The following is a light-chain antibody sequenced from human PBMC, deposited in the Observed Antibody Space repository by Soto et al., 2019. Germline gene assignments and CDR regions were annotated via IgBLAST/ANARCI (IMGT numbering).Light chain of an antibody. CDR2: AAS. CDR3: QQSYSNLEDV. CDR1: QSISSY. J-gene: IGKJ1*01. Sequence: DIQMTQSPSSLSASVGDRVTITCRASQSISSYLNWYQQKPGKAPKLLIYAASSLQSGVPSRFSGSGSGTDFTLTISSLQPEDFANYYCQQSYSNLEDVFGQGTKVDIK. V-gene: IGKV1-39*01.